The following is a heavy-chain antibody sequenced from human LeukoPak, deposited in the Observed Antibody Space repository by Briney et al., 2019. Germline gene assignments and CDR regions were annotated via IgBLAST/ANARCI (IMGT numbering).Heavy chain of an antibody. CDR2: ISSSSSYI. CDR1: GFTFSSYS. V-gene: IGHV3-21*01. J-gene: IGHJ4*02. CDR3: ATPRGGATTPRFDY. D-gene: IGHD1-26*01. Sequence: GGSLRLSCAASGFTFSSYSMNWVRQAPGKGLEWVSSISSSSSYIYYAESVKGRFTISRDNAKNSLYLQMSSLRAEDTAVYYCATPRGGATTPRFDYWGQGTLVTVSS.